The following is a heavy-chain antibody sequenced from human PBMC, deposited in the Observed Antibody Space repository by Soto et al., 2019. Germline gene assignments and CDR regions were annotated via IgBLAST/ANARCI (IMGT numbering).Heavy chain of an antibody. CDR2: ISGSGGSK. CDR3: TTIHDYSDYFDY. CDR1: GLTFSTYG. V-gene: IGHV3-23*01. J-gene: IGHJ4*02. Sequence: GGSLRLSCAASGLTFSTYGMSWVRQAPGKGLEWVSTISGSGGSKYYADSVKGRFTISRDNSRNTLYLQMSSLRAEDTAVYYCTTIHDYSDYFDYWGQGTLVTVSS. D-gene: IGHD4-4*01.